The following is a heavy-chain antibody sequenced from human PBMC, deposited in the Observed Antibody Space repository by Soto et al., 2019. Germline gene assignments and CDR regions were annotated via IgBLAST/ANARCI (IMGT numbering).Heavy chain of an antibody. CDR3: ARGIGGAGYYFFGMDV. J-gene: IGHJ6*02. CDR2: INPSGGST. CDR1: GYTFTSYY. D-gene: IGHD3-16*02. V-gene: IGHV1-46*01. Sequence: QVQLVQSGAEVKKPGASVKVSCKASGYTFTSYYMHWVRQAPGQGLEWMGIINPSGGSTSYAQKYQGRVTMTRDTSKSTVYMEQSSLRSEDTAVYYCARGIGGAGYYFFGMDVWGQGTTVTVSS.